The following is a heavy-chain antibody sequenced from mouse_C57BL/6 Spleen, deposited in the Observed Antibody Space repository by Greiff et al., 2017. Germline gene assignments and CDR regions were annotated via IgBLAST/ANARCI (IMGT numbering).Heavy chain of an antibody. CDR2: IYPGDGDT. D-gene: IGHD1-1*01. Sequence: VNVVESGAELVKPGASVKISCKASGYAFSSYWMNWVKQRPGKGLEWIGQIYPGDGDTNYNGKFKGKATLTADKSSSTAYMQLSSLTSEDSAVYFCASYYGSSTSWFAYWGQGTLVTVSA. J-gene: IGHJ3*01. CDR3: ASYYGSSTSWFAY. V-gene: IGHV1-80*01. CDR1: GYAFSSYW.